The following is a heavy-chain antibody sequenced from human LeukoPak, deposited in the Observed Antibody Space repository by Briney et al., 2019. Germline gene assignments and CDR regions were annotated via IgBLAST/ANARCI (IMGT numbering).Heavy chain of an antibody. CDR2: IYYSGST. CDR1: GGSISSYY. D-gene: IGHD6-13*01. J-gene: IGHJ6*03. V-gene: IGHV4-59*12. Sequence: SETLSLTCTVSGGSISSYYWSWIRQPPGKGLEWIGYIYYSGSTNYNPSLKSRVTMSVDTSKNQFSLKLSSVTAADTAVYYCARAGGYSSSSMYYYYYMDVWGKGTTVTISS. CDR3: ARAGGYSSSSMYYYYYMDV.